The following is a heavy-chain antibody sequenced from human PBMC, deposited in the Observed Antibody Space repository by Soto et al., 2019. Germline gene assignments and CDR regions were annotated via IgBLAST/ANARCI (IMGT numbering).Heavy chain of an antibody. CDR3: VMVDNYVTPTPQDV. J-gene: IGHJ6*02. CDR1: GYIFVNYG. V-gene: IGHV1-18*01. CDR2: ISTYTGNT. D-gene: IGHD3-16*01. Sequence: QVQLVQSGDEVKKPGASVKVSCKASGYIFVNYGIAWVRQAPGQGLEWMGWISTYTGNTHSATKVQGRLTMTTDTSTSTAYMDLASLTSDDTAVYYCVMVDNYVTPTPQDVWGQGTTVTVSS.